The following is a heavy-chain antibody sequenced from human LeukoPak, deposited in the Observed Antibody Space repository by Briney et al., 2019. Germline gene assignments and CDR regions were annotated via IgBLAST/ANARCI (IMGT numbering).Heavy chain of an antibody. D-gene: IGHD3-16*01. Sequence: QPGGSLRLSCAASGFTFSSYEMNWVRQAPGKGLEWVSYISSSGSTIYYADSVKGRFTISRDNAKNSLYLQMNSLRAEDKAVYYRARDQLWTFGGVDYFDYWGQGTLVTVSS. CDR1: GFTFSSYE. CDR3: ARDQLWTFGGVDYFDY. V-gene: IGHV3-48*03. CDR2: ISSSGSTI. J-gene: IGHJ4*02.